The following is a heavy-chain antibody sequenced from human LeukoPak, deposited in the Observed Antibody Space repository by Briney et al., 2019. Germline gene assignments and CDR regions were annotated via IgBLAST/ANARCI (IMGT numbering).Heavy chain of an antibody. D-gene: IGHD3-10*01. CDR3: ARAVRVRRFYYYMDV. V-gene: IGHV1-8*01. CDR2: MNPNSGNT. J-gene: IGHJ6*03. Sequence: ASVKVSCKASGYTFTSYDINWVRQATGQGLEWMGWMNPNSGNTGYAQKFQGRVTMTRNTSISTAYMELSSLRSEDTAVYSCARAVRVRRFYYYMDVWGKGTTVTVPS. CDR1: GYTFTSYD.